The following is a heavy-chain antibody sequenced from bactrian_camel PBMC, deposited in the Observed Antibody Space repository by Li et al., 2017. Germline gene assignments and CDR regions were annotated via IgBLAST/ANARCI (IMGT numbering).Heavy chain of an antibody. Sequence: HVQLVESGGGSAQPGGSLRLSCVASGYEFSTGCMGWFRQFPGKDRQVVAGLPGHGVTMYVDSVKGRFTISKDNAKNTLYLQMNSLKAEDTGMYYCAADNELSTYGRCWLPEGIKGRNFGYWGQGTQVTVS. CDR3: AADNELSTYGRCWLPEGIKGRNFGY. D-gene: IGHD6*01. CDR1: GYEFSTGC. J-gene: IGHJ6*01. V-gene: IGHV3S53*01. CDR2: LPGHGVT.